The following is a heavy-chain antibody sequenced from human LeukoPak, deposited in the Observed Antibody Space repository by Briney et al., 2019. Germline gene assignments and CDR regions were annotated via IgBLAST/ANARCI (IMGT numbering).Heavy chain of an antibody. V-gene: IGHV4-59*01. CDR3: AGGGPVGLFEY. CDR2: IYDSGST. D-gene: IGHD2-15*01. J-gene: IGHJ4*02. CDR1: GGAISGGY. Sequence: NSSETLSLTCTMSGGAISGGYWSWIRQPPGKGLEWIGYIYDSGSTNYNPSLESRVTISRDITRDRCSLKLSSVTAADTAVYYCAGGGPVGLFEYWGQGNLVTVSS.